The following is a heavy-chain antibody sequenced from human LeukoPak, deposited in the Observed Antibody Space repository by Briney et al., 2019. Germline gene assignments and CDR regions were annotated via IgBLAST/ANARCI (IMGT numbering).Heavy chain of an antibody. Sequence: PGGSLRLSCAASGFTFSSYSMNWVRQAPGKGLEWVSSISSSSSYIYYADSVKGRFTISRDNAKNSLYLQMNSLRAEDTAVYYCARETYEEGTLGYWGQGTLVTVSS. CDR1: GFTFSSYS. CDR2: ISSSSSYI. D-gene: IGHD5-12*01. CDR3: ARETYEEGTLGY. J-gene: IGHJ4*02. V-gene: IGHV3-21*01.